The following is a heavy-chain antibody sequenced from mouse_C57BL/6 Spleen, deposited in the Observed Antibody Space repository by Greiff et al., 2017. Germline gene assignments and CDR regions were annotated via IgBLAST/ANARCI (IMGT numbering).Heavy chain of an antibody. J-gene: IGHJ4*01. CDR2: SRNKANDYTT. V-gene: IGHV7-1*01. Sequence: EVQGVESGGGLVQSGRSLRLSCATSGFTFSDFYMEWVRQAPGKGLEWIAASRNKANDYTTEYSASVKGRVIVSRDTSQSILYLQMYALRAEDTAMDYCARDAHKYPYAMDYWGQGTSVTVSS. CDR3: ARDAHKYPYAMDY. D-gene: IGHD5-1*01. CDR1: GFTFSDFY.